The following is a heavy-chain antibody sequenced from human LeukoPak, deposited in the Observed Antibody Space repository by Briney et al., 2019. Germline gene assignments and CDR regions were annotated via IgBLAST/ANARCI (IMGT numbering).Heavy chain of an antibody. J-gene: IGHJ4*02. CDR1: GFTFNSFE. CDR2: ITSSGSAM. CDR3: ARVAKNNGFVFDN. D-gene: IGHD2/OR15-2a*01. Sequence: GGSLRLSCAASGFTFNSFEMIWVRQAPGKGLDWVSHITSSGSAMFYADSVKGRFTISRDNAKNALYLQMNSLRAEDTAVYYCARVAKNNGFVFDNWGQGTLVTASS. V-gene: IGHV3-48*03.